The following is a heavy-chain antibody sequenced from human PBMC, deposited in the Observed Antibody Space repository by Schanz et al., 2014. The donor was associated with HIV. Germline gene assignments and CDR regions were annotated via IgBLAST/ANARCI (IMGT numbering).Heavy chain of an antibody. CDR2: ISYDGKNQ. CDR3: AKEGSSFSSTYYDS. J-gene: IGHJ4*02. Sequence: VQLMDSGGGLVRPGGSLRLSCAASGFTFSNYPMHWVRQAPGKGLEWVAVISYDGKNQYYADSVKGRFAISRDNSKNTLLLQMNSLGAEDTAVYYCAKEGSSFSSTYYDSWGQGTLVTVSS. CDR1: GFTFSNYP. D-gene: IGHD3-10*01. V-gene: IGHV3-30*09.